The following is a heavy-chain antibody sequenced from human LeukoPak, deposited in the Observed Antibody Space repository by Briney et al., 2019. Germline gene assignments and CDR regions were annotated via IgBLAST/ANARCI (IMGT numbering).Heavy chain of an antibody. CDR1: GYTFTSYN. CDR2: ISVYNGNT. D-gene: IGHD6-19*01. CDR3: ARGSSPAVADFDY. J-gene: IGHJ4*02. Sequence: ASVKVSCKASGYTFTSYNINWVRQAPGQGLEWMGWISVYNGNTHYAQKLQGRVTMTTDTSTSTAYMELRSLRSDGTAVYYCARGSSPAVADFDYWGQGTLVTVSS. V-gene: IGHV1-18*04.